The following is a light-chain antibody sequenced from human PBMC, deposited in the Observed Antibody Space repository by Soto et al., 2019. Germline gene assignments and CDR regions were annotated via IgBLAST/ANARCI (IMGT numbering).Light chain of an antibody. CDR2: GAS. Sequence: IVMTPSPSTLSVSPGESATLSCGASPSFSTNLAWYQPKPGQGPRLLVYGASTRATGVPPRFSGSGSGTEFTLTISSLQSEDFAVHYCQQYNNWPLITFGQGTRLEIK. V-gene: IGKV3-15*01. J-gene: IGKJ5*01. CDR1: PSFSTN. CDR3: QQYNNWPLIT.